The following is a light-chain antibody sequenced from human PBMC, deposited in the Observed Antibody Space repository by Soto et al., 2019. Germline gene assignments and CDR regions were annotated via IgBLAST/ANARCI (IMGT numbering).Light chain of an antibody. J-gene: IGKJ2*01. CDR1: HSVSSN. Sequence: EIVMTQSPATLSVSPGERATLSCRASHSVSSNLAWYQHKPGQAPRLLIYGASTRVTGIPARFSGSGSGTEFTLTISSLQSEDFVVYYCQQYNNGPPYTFGQGTQLEIK. V-gene: IGKV3-15*01. CDR3: QQYNNGPPYT. CDR2: GAS.